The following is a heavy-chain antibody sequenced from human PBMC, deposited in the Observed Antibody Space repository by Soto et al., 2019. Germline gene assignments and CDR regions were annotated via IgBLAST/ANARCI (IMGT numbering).Heavy chain of an antibody. CDR3: VREGGDNWFEP. V-gene: IGHV4-30-4*01. D-gene: IGHD3-16*01. J-gene: IGHJ5*02. CDR2: IYYSGST. Sequence: PSETLSLTCTFSVVSISSGDYYWSWMRQPPGKGLEWCGYIYYSGSTFYNPSLKNRVTISMDTSKIQLSLKLSSVTAADTAVYYCVREGGDNWFEPWGQGTPVNVSS. CDR1: VVSISSGDYY.